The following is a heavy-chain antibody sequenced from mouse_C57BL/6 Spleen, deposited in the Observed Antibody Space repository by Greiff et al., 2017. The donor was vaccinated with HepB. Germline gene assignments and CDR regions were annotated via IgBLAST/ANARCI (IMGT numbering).Heavy chain of an antibody. J-gene: IGHJ3*01. Sequence: VQLQQSGAELVRPGTSVKMPCKASGYTFTNYWIGWAKQRPGHGLEWIGDIYPGGGYTNYNEKFKGKATLTADKSSSTAYMQFSSLTSEYSAIYYCAIYEYDVGFAYWGQRTLVTVSA. CDR2: IYPGGGYT. CDR1: GYTFTNYW. V-gene: IGHV1-63*01. CDR3: AIYEYDVGFAY. D-gene: IGHD2-4*01.